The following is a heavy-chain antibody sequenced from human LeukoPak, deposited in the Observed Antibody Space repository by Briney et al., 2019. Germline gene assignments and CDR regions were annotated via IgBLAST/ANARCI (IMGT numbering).Heavy chain of an antibody. J-gene: IGHJ4*02. CDR2: IYSSGST. D-gene: IGHD3-10*01. V-gene: IGHV4-4*07. CDR3: ARTSARGAPFYY. CDR1: GGSISSYY. Sequence: PSETLSLTCSVSGGSISSYYWSWIRQPAGKGLEWIGRIYSSGSTNYNPSLKTRVTMSLDTSKNQFSLDLTTVTAADTAVYYCARTSARGAPFYYWGQGTLVTVSS.